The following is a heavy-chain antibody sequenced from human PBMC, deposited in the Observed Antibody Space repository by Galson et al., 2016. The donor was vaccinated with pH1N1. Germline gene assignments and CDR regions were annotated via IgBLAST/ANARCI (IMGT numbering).Heavy chain of an antibody. CDR1: GAYITSSY. CDR2: IHYSGAT. Sequence: SETLSLTCSVSGAYITSSYWSWIRRPPGERLEWIAYIHYSGATHYNPSLRSRVAMSMDAPKNQFSLKLSSVTAADTAVYYCARGFFDSSGNSNPFDPWGQGTLVTVSS. CDR3: ARGFFDSSGNSNPFDP. D-gene: IGHD1-26*01. V-gene: IGHV4-59*01. J-gene: IGHJ5*02.